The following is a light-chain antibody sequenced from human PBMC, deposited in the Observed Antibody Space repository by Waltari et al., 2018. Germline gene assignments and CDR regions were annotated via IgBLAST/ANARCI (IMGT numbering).Light chain of an antibody. J-gene: IGKJ3*01. Sequence: DIVMTQSPDSLAVSLGERATINCKSSQSVLYSNNKYCLAWYQQKLGQPPKLLIYWASTRKSRFLNRFSSSESGTDFTLTISSLQAGDVTVYNSQQYYNPPPACTFGPGTKVDLK. V-gene: IGKV4-1*01. CDR2: WAS. CDR1: QSVLYSNNKYC. CDR3: QQYYNPPPACT.